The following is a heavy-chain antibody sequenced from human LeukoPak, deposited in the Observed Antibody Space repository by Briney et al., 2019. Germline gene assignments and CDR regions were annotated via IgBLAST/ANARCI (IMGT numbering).Heavy chain of an antibody. D-gene: IGHD2-2*01. J-gene: IGHJ4*02. CDR2: IKTDGYDK. CDR1: GFTFSSYA. V-gene: IGHV3-7*01. Sequence: GGSLRLSCAASGFTFSSYAMSWVRQAPGKGLEWVASIKTDGYDKYYADSLKGRFTISRDNAKRSLYLQMDSLRAEDTAVYYCAGYCVSTTCHLHYWGQGTLVTVSS. CDR3: AGYCVSTTCHLHY.